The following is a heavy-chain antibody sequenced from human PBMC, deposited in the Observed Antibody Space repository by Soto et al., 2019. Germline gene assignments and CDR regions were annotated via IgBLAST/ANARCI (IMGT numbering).Heavy chain of an antibody. CDR3: ASGAWLLCSRMYG. Sequence: GGSLRLSCSASGFTFSSYAMHWVRQAPGKGLEYVSVISSNGGSTYHADSVKGRFTISRDNSKNTLYLQMSSLRAEDTAAYYWASGAWLLCSRMYGCVQVTRGRASS. J-gene: IGHJ6*02. V-gene: IGHV3-64D*06. D-gene: IGHD3-3*01. CDR1: GFTFSSYA. CDR2: ISSNGGST.